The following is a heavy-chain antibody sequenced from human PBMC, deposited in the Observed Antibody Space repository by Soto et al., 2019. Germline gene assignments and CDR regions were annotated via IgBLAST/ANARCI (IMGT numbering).Heavy chain of an antibody. J-gene: IGHJ6*02. Sequence: SSSSTIYYADSVKGRFTISRDNAKNSLYLQMNSLRAEDTAVYYCARCGKDILTGYYRGPSYYYYGMDVWGQGTTVTVSS. V-gene: IGHV3-48*01. CDR2: SSSSTI. CDR3: ARCGKDILTGYYRGPSYYYYGMDV. D-gene: IGHD3-9*01.